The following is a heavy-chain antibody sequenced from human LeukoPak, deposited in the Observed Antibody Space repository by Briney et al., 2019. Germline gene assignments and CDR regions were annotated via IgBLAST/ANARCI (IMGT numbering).Heavy chain of an antibody. D-gene: IGHD1-26*01. J-gene: IGHJ6*03. V-gene: IGHV3-74*01. Sequence: QSGGSLRLSCAASGITLSSYWMHWVRQAPWKGLVWVSRINGDGSSRSYAGSVKGRFTISRDNAKNTMYLQMNSLRDEDTAVYYCARGGASNRMDVWGKGTTVIVSS. CDR2: INGDGSSR. CDR1: GITLSSYW. CDR3: ARGGASNRMDV.